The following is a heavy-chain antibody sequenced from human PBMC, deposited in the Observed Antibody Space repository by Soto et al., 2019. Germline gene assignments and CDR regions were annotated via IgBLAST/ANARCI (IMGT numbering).Heavy chain of an antibody. Sequence: GGSLRLSCAVSGFTVSTNYMSWVRQAPGKGLESVSIIYSDGSTYYADSVKGRFTTSRDRARNTLYLQMDNLRADDTAVYHCARDSSYYGSGRGVLDYWGPGTPVPVSS. J-gene: IGHJ4*02. CDR3: ARDSSYYGSGRGVLDY. CDR2: IYSDGST. D-gene: IGHD3-10*01. CDR1: GFTVSTNY. V-gene: IGHV3-66*01.